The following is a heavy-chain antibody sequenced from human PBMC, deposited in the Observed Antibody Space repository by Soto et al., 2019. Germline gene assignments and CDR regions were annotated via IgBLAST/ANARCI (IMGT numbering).Heavy chain of an antibody. D-gene: IGHD5-12*01. CDR1: GFTFSSYA. V-gene: IGHV3-23*01. CDR2: ISGSGGST. Sequence: TGGSLRLSCAASGFTFSSYAMSWVRQAPGKGLEWVSAISGSGGSTYYADSVKGRFTISRDNSKNTLYLQMNSLRAEDTAVYYCARGLKVAQPFDYWGQGTLVTVSS. CDR3: ARGLKVAQPFDY. J-gene: IGHJ4*02.